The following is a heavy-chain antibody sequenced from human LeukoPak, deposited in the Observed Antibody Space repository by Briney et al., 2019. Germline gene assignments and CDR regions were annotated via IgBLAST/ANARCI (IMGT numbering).Heavy chain of an antibody. V-gene: IGHV3-23*01. CDR2: ISGSGGST. CDR1: GFTFNNYA. D-gene: IGHD2-8*01. Sequence: PGGSLRLSCAASGFTFNNYAMSWVRQAPGKGLEWVSAISGSGGSTYYADSVKGRFTISRDNSKNTLYLQMNSLRAEDTAVYYCAKEEDIVLMVYAYYPFFDYWGQGTLVTVSS. J-gene: IGHJ4*02. CDR3: AKEEDIVLMVYAYYPFFDY.